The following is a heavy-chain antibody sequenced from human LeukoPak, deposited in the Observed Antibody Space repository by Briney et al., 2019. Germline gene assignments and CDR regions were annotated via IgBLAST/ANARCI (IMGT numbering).Heavy chain of an antibody. CDR1: GFTFSSYA. CDR2: ISHDGSNK. V-gene: IGHV3-30-3*01. Sequence: GGSLRLSCAASGFTFSSYAMHWVRQAPGKGLEWVAVISHDGSNKYYADSVKGRFTISRDNSKNTLYLQMNSLRAEDTAVYYCARAVIAVAGLEDYWGQGTLVTVSS. D-gene: IGHD6-19*01. CDR3: ARAVIAVAGLEDY. J-gene: IGHJ4*02.